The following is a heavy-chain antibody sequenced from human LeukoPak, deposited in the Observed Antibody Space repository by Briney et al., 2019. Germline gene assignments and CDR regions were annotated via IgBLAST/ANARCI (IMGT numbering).Heavy chain of an antibody. V-gene: IGHV3-23*01. D-gene: IGHD6-13*01. CDR2: ISGSGGGT. CDR3: AKDLSSWYYWFDP. J-gene: IGHJ5*02. Sequence: GGSLRLSCAASGFTLSSYAMSWVRQAPGKGLEWVSAISGSGGGTHYADSVKGRFTISRDNSKNTLYLQMNSLRAEDTAVYYCAKDLSSWYYWFDPWGQGTLVTVSS. CDR1: GFTLSSYA.